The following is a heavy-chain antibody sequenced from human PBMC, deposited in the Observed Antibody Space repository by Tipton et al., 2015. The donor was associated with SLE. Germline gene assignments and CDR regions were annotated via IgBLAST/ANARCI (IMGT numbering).Heavy chain of an antibody. V-gene: IGHV4-34*01. D-gene: IGHD3-9*01. CDR2: ISPSGSI. CDR3: ARGAEDYDILTGYNDY. Sequence: TLSLTCAVYGASFSGYYWNWIRQSPRKGLEWIGEISPSGSINYNPSLKSRVTISVDTSKNQFSLNLSSVTAADTAVYYCARGAEDYDILTGYNDYWGQGTLVTVSS. CDR1: GASFSGYY. J-gene: IGHJ4*02.